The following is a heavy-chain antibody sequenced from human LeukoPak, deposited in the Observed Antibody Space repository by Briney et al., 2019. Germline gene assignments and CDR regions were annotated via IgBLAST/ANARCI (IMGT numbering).Heavy chain of an antibody. D-gene: IGHD2-2*01. J-gene: IGHJ4*02. CDR2: IYYSGST. Sequence: SETLSLTCTVSGGSISSGGYYWSWIRQHPGKGLEWIGYIYYSGSTYYNPSLKSRVNISVDTPKNQFSLKLSPVTAADTAVYYCARYIVVVPAATIPRGPYFDYWGQGTLVTVSS. V-gene: IGHV4-31*03. CDR3: ARYIVVVPAATIPRGPYFDY. CDR1: GGSISSGGYY.